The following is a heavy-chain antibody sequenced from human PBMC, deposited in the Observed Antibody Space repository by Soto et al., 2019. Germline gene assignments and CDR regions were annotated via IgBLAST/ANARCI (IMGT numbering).Heavy chain of an antibody. J-gene: IGHJ4*02. D-gene: IGHD3-10*01. V-gene: IGHV4-59*11. Sequence: QVQLQESGPGLVKPSETVSLTCTVSGGSISSHYWSWLRQPPGKGLEWIGYIYYSGSTNYNPSLKSRVSISVDTSKNQFSLNLSSVTAADTAVYYCAAYRGSGTFDYWGQGILVAVSS. CDR1: GGSISSHY. CDR2: IYYSGST. CDR3: AAYRGSGTFDY.